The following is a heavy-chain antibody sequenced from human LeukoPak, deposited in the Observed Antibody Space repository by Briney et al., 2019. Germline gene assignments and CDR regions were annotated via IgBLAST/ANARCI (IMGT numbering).Heavy chain of an antibody. D-gene: IGHD6-19*01. J-gene: IGHJ4*02. CDR3: AEGDRTSGWSN. V-gene: IGHV3-23*01. CDR2: ITDSGGST. CDR1: GFTFSSYA. Sequence: GGSLRLSCAASGFTFSSYAMSWVRQAPVKGLEWVSAITDSGGSTYYRDSVKGRFTISRDNSKNTLYLQMNSLRAEDTAVYYCAEGDRTSGWSNWGQGTLVTVSS.